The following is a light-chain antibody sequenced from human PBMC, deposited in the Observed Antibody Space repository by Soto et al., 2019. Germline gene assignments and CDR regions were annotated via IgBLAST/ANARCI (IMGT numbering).Light chain of an antibody. CDR3: SSYTSSSTLYV. CDR2: DVS. Sequence: QYALTQPASVSGSPGQSITISCTGTSSDVGGYNYVSWYQQHPGKVPKLIIYDVSNRPSGVSNRFSGSKSGNTASLTISGLQAEDEADYYCSSYTSSSTLYVFGTGTKVTVL. CDR1: SSDVGGYNY. V-gene: IGLV2-14*01. J-gene: IGLJ1*01.